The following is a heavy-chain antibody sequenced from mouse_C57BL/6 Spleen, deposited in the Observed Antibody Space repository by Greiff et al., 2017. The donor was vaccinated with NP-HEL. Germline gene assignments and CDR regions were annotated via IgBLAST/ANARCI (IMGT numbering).Heavy chain of an antibody. D-gene: IGHD4-1*01. CDR3: PKDLGRGYYAMDY. J-gene: IGHJ4*01. CDR2: IDPNSGGT. Sequence: QVHVKQPGAELVKPGASVKLSCKASGYTFTSYWMHWVKQRPGRGLEWIGRIDPNSGGTTYNEKFKSKATLTVDKPSSTAYMQLSSLTSEDSAVYYCPKDLGRGYYAMDYWGQGTSVTVSA. V-gene: IGHV1-72*01. CDR1: GYTFTSYW.